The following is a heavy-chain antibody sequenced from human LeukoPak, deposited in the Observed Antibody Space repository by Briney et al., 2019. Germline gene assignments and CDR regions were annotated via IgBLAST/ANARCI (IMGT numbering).Heavy chain of an antibody. J-gene: IGHJ4*02. CDR1: GYSISSGYY. D-gene: IGHD3-10*01. V-gene: IGHV4-38-2*01. CDR2: IYHSGST. Sequence: SETLSLTCAVSGYSISSGYYWGWIRQPPGKGLEWIGSIYHSGSTYYNPSLKSRVTISVDTSKNQFSLKLSSVTAADTAVYYCARAKPTMVRGVPTPFDYWGQGTLVTVSS. CDR3: ARAKPTMVRGVPTPFDY.